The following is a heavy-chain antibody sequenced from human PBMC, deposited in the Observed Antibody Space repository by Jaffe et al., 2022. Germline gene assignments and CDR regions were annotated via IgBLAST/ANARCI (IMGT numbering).Heavy chain of an antibody. D-gene: IGHD3-10*01. CDR1: GFTFSSYA. CDR2: ISYYTGVDT. J-gene: IGHJ4*02. Sequence: EVQLLESGGGLVQPGGSLRLSCAASGFTFSSYAMTWVRQAPGKGLEWVSAISYYTGVDTYYADSVKGRLTISRDNSKNTLYLQMNSLRVEDTAVYYCAKLTKPITTVQGLISPYFDYWGQGTLVTVSS. V-gene: IGHV3-23*01. CDR3: AKLTKPITTVQGLISPYFDY.